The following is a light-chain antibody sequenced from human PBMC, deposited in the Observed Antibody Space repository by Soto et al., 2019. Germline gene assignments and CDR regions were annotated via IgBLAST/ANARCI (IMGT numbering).Light chain of an antibody. V-gene: IGLV1-40*01. J-gene: IGLJ1*01. CDR2: GNN. CDR3: QSYDSSLDAFV. Sequence: QSVLTQPPSVSGAPGQRVTISCTGSSSNIGAGYDVHWYQHLPGTAPKLLIYGNNNRPSGVPDRFSGSKSGTSASLAITGLQAEDEADYYCQSYDSSLDAFVFGVGTKLTVL. CDR1: SSNIGAGYD.